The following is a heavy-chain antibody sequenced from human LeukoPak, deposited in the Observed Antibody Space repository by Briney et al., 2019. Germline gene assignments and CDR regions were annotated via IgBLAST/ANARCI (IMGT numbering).Heavy chain of an antibody. CDR3: AKDRSSGWYDKYFQH. CDR1: GFTFSSYA. Sequence: GGSLRLTCAASGFTFSSYAMSWVRQAPGKGLEWVSAISASGGSTYYADSVKGRFTISRDDSKSTLYLQMNSLRAEDTALYYCAKDRSSGWYDKYFQHWGQGTLVTVSS. J-gene: IGHJ1*01. V-gene: IGHV3-23*01. D-gene: IGHD6-19*01. CDR2: ISASGGST.